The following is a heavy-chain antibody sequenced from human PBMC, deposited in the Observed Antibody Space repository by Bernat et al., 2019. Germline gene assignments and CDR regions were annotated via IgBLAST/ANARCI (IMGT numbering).Heavy chain of an antibody. CDR3: AISVGFLEWLSGWGDAFDI. CDR2: ISGSGGST. V-gene: IGHV3-23*01. J-gene: IGHJ3*02. Sequence: EVQLLESGGGLVQPGGSLRLSCAASGFTFSSYAMSWVRQAPGKGLEWVSAISGSGGSTYYADSVKGRFTISRDNSKNTLYLQMNSLRAEDTAVYYCAISVGFLEWLSGWGDAFDIWGQGTMVTVSS. CDR1: GFTFSSYA. D-gene: IGHD3-3*02.